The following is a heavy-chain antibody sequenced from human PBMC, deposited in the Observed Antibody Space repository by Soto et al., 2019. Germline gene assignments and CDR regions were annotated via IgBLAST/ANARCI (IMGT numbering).Heavy chain of an antibody. CDR3: AKDQGRDYYDTPYYYYGMDV. CDR1: GFTFSSYG. Sequence: QVQLVESGGGVVQPGRSLRLSCAASGFTFSSYGMHWVRQAPGKGLEWVAVISYDGSNKYYADSVKGRFTISRDNSKNTLYLQMNSLRAEDTAVYYCAKDQGRDYYDTPYYYYGMDVWGQGTTVTVSS. J-gene: IGHJ6*02. CDR2: ISYDGSNK. D-gene: IGHD3-22*01. V-gene: IGHV3-30*18.